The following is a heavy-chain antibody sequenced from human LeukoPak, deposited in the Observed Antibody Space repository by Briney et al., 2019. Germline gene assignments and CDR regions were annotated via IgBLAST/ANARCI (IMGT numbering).Heavy chain of an antibody. CDR3: ARKDGDI. Sequence: SETLSLTCAVYGGSFSGYYWSWIRQSPGKGLEWIGYIYYSGSTNYNPSLKSRVTISVDTSKNQFSLKLSSVTAADTAVYYCARKDGDIWGQGTMVTVSS. J-gene: IGHJ3*02. D-gene: IGHD5-24*01. CDR1: GGSFSGYY. V-gene: IGHV4-59*08. CDR2: IYYSGST.